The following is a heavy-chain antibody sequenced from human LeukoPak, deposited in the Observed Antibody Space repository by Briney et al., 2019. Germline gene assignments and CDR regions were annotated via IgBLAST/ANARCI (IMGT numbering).Heavy chain of an antibody. CDR3: ARGLKDWNDLDY. CDR2: ISAYNGNT. V-gene: IGHV1-18*01. D-gene: IGHD1-1*01. J-gene: IGHJ4*02. Sequence: ASVKVSCKASGYTFTNYGSSWVRQAPGQGLEWMGWISAYNGNTNYAQKLQGRVTMTTDTSTSTVYMELRSLRSDDTAVYYCARGLKDWNDLDYWGQGTLVTVSS. CDR1: GYTFTNYG.